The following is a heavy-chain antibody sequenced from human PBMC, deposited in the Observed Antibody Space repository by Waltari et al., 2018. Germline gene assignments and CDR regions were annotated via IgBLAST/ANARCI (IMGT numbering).Heavy chain of an antibody. CDR3: ARSGYDYYYYYMDV. J-gene: IGHJ6*03. V-gene: IGHV3-30*02. D-gene: IGHD5-12*01. CDR2: IRYDGSNK. Sequence: QVQLVESGGGVVQPGGSLRLSCAASGFTFSSYGMHWVRQAPGKGLEWVAFIRYDGSNKYYADSVKGRFTISRDNSKNTLYLQMNSLRAEDTAVYYCARSGYDYYYYYMDVWGKGTTVTVSS. CDR1: GFTFSSYG.